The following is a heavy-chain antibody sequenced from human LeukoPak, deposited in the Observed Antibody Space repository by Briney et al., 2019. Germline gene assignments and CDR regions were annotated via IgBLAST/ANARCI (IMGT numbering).Heavy chain of an antibody. D-gene: IGHD3-22*01. CDR3: ARMTVYYYDSSGYYFDY. J-gene: IGHJ4*02. Sequence: PSRPRRLSLAASAFSCRSDSMHVVPEAPGKRLEWVAVISYDGSNRYYADSVKGRFPISRDNSTNTLYLQLNSLRAEATAVSYCARMTVYYYDSSGYYFDYWGQGTLVTVSS. CDR1: AFSCRSDS. V-gene: IGHV3-30*08. CDR2: ISYDGSNR.